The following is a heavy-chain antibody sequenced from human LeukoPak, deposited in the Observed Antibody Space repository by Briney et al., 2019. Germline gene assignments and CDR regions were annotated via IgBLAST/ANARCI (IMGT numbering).Heavy chain of an antibody. CDR2: INPSGDNT. J-gene: IGHJ5*02. CDR3: ARGPHRRTYDRDNWFDP. V-gene: IGHV1-46*01. D-gene: IGHD3-3*01. Sequence: ASVKVSCKTSGYTFTGYYTHWVRQAPGQGLEWMGIINPSGDNTNYAQKFQGRVTMTRDMSTTTVYMELSSLRSEDTAVYYCARGPHRRTYDRDNWFDPWGQGTLVTVSS. CDR1: GYTFTGYY.